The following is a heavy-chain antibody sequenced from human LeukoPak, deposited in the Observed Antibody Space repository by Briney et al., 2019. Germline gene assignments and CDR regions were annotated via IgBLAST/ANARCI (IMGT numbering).Heavy chain of an antibody. CDR2: IYYSGTT. V-gene: IGHV4-39*01. D-gene: IGHD5-12*01. CDR3: ARRDIVATIST. J-gene: IGHJ4*02. Sequence: SETLSLTCTVSGGSISSGGYYWAWIRQAPGKGLEWIGSIYYSGTTFYNPSLKSRVTISVDMSKNQFFLKLSSVTAADTAVYYCARRDIVATISTWGQGTLVTVSS. CDR1: GGSISSGGYY.